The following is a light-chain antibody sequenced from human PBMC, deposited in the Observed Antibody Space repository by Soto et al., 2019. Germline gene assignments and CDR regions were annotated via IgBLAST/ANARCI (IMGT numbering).Light chain of an antibody. CDR1: SSDVGAYYS. V-gene: IGLV2-14*01. Sequence: QSALTQPASVSGSPGQSITISCTGTSSDVGAYYSVSWYQHHPGKAPKLIIYEVSNRPSGVSNRFSGSKSGNTASLTISGLQAEDEADYYCSSYTSSSTYVFGTGTKVTVL. CDR3: SSYTSSSTYV. J-gene: IGLJ1*01. CDR2: EVS.